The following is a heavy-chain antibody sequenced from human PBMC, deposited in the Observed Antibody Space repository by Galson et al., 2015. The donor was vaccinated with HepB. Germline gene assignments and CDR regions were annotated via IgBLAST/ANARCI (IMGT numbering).Heavy chain of an antibody. D-gene: IGHD3-16*01. CDR3: ASGGWDYVWGRKAPQAFDI. CDR2: ISAYNGNT. J-gene: IGHJ3*02. CDR1: GYTFTSYG. V-gene: IGHV1-18*04. Sequence: SVKVSCKASGYTFTSYGISWVRQAPGQGLEWMGWISAYNGNTNYAQKLQGRVTMTTDTSTSTAYMELRSLRSDDTAVYYCASGGWDYVWGRKAPQAFDIWGQGTMVTVSS.